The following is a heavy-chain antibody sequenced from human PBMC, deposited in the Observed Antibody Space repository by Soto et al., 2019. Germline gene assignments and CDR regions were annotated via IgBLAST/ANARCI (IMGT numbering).Heavy chain of an antibody. Sequence: SGGSLRLSCAASGFTVSSNYMSWVRQAPGKGLEWVSVIYSGGSTYYADSVKGRFTISRDNSKNTLYLQMNSLRAEDTAVYYCARKSGIAAAGIFYYGMDVWGQGTTVTVSS. V-gene: IGHV3-53*01. CDR1: GFTVSSNY. D-gene: IGHD6-13*01. J-gene: IGHJ6*02. CDR2: IYSGGST. CDR3: ARKSGIAAAGIFYYGMDV.